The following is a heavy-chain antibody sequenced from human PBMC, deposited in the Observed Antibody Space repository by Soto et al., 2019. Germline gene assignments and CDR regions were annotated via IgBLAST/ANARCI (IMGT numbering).Heavy chain of an antibody. CDR3: ARLEWLSLAAWFDP. J-gene: IGHJ5*02. Sequence: GESLTISCKGSGYSFTNYWIGWVRQMPGKGLEWMGMIYPDDSDTKYSPSFQGQVTFSADKSINTAYLQWRSLKASDTAIYYCARLEWLSLAAWFDPWGQGTLVTVSS. V-gene: IGHV5-51*01. CDR2: IYPDDSDT. CDR1: GYSFTNYW. D-gene: IGHD3-3*01.